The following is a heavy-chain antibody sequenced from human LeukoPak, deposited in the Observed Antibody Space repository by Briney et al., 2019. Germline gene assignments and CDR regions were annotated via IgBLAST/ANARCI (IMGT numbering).Heavy chain of an antibody. CDR1: GYTFTGYY. D-gene: IGHD5-12*01. Sequence: ASVKVSCKASGYTFTGYYMHWVRQAPGQGLEWMGWINPNSGGTNYTQKFQGRVTMTRDTSISTAYMELSRLRSDDTAVYYCARDRFSGYDPLGYWGQGTLVTVSS. CDR3: ARDRFSGYDPLGY. V-gene: IGHV1-2*02. J-gene: IGHJ4*02. CDR2: INPNSGGT.